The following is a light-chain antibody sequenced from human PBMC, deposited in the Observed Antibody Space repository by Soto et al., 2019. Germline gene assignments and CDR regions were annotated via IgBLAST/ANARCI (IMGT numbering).Light chain of an antibody. V-gene: IGKV3-15*01. J-gene: IGKJ1*01. CDR1: QSIGSN. Sequence: EILRTQSPATLAVSPGERSALSCSAGQSIGSNLAWYQQKPGQAPRLVIYASSIRASDFPARFSGSGSGTEFTLTISSLQSEDFAVYFCQQYYDWPTFGQGTKVDI. CDR3: QQYYDWPT. CDR2: ASS.